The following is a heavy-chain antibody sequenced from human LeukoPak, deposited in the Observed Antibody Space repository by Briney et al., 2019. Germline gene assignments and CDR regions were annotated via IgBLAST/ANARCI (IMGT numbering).Heavy chain of an antibody. CDR2: IWNDGSNK. Sequence: QPGGSLRLSCAASGFNFRSNGMYWVRQAPGKGLEWVAFIWNDGSNKYYGDSVKGRFTVSRDNSKNTLYLQMNSLRAEDTAVYYCARGGSSAAGIDYWGQGTLVTVSS. J-gene: IGHJ4*02. V-gene: IGHV3-33*07. D-gene: IGHD6-13*01. CDR1: GFNFRSNG. CDR3: ARGGSSAAGIDY.